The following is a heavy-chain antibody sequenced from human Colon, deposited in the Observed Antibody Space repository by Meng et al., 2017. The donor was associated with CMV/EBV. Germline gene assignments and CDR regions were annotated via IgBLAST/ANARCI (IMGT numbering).Heavy chain of an antibody. CDR1: GFTFRDYS. J-gene: IGHJ4*02. CDR3: ARAGRAAAAGTRLVDY. Sequence: GESLKISCAASGFTFRDYSMSWIRQAPGKGPEWVSYISSSGTVIQYADSVKGRFTISRDNAKNSLYLQMNSLRDEDTAVYYCARAGRAAAAGTRLVDYWGQGTLVTVSS. D-gene: IGHD6-13*01. V-gene: IGHV3-11*04. CDR2: ISSSGTVI.